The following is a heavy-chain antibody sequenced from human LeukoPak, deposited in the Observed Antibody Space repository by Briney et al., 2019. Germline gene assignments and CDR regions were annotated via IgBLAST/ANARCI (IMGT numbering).Heavy chain of an antibody. V-gene: IGHV4-39*07. CDR3: AKVFDSSAPFDY. D-gene: IGHD3-22*01. Sequence: SETLSLTCTVSGGSISSTSYYWGWIRQPPGKGLEWIGSFYYTGDTYYNPSLKSRVTISVDTSKTQFSLKLSSVTAADTAVYYCAKVFDSSAPFDYWGQGTLVTVSS. J-gene: IGHJ4*02. CDR1: GGSISSTSYY. CDR2: FYYTGDT.